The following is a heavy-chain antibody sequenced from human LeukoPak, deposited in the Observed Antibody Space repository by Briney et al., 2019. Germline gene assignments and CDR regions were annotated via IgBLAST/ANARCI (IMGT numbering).Heavy chain of an antibody. V-gene: IGHV3-48*04. J-gene: IGHJ4*02. Sequence: GGSLRLSCAASGFIFTTYSMNWVRQAPGKGLEWVSYISSSGSTIYYVDSVKGRFTMSRDNAQHSLFLQMNRLRAEDTAVYHCTRGGLGSWTFDSWGQGTRVTVSS. D-gene: IGHD1-26*01. CDR2: ISSSGSTI. CDR3: TRGGLGSWTFDS. CDR1: GFIFTTYS.